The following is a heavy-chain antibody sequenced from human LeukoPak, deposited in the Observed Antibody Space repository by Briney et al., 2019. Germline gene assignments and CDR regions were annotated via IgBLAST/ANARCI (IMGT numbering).Heavy chain of an antibody. CDR1: GFTFSSYG. D-gene: IGHD6-6*01. CDR2: IRYDGSNK. CDR3: AKSFSIAARAKYFDY. Sequence: GGSLRLSCAASGFTFSSYGMHWVRQAPGKGLEWVAFIRYDGSNKYYADSVKGRFTISRDNSKNTLYLQMNSLRAEDTAVYYCAKSFSIAARAKYFDYWGQGTLVTVSS. J-gene: IGHJ4*02. V-gene: IGHV3-30*02.